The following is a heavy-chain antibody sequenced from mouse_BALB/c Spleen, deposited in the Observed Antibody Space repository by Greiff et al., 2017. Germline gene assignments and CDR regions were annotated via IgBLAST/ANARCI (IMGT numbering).Heavy chain of an antibody. V-gene: IGHV5-17*02. CDR1: GFTFSSFG. Sequence: DVMLVESGGGLVQPGGSRKLSCAASGFTFSSFGMHWVRQAPEKGLEWVAYISSGSSTIYYADTVKGRFTISRDNPKNTLFLQMTSLRSEDTAMYYCARSGTGTTVDYWGQGTTLTVSS. J-gene: IGHJ2*01. D-gene: IGHD4-1*01. CDR2: ISSGSSTI. CDR3: ARSGTGTTVDY.